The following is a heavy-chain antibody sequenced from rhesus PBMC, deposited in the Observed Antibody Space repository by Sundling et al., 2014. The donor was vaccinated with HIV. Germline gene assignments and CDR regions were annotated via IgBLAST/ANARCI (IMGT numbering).Heavy chain of an antibody. V-gene: IGHV4-93*02. Sequence: QVQLQESGPGVVKPSETLSLTCVVSGGSIITGYWWSWIRQSPGKGLEWIGGIFGTGGSTKYNPSLRSRVTISIDTSKKQFALQLTSVTAADTAVYYCARHRGYCTSGSCYVLDFEFWGQGALVTVSS. CDR2: IFGTGGST. D-gene: IGHD2-21*01. CDR3: ARHRGYCTSGSCYVLDFEF. CDR1: GGSIITGYW. J-gene: IGHJ1*01.